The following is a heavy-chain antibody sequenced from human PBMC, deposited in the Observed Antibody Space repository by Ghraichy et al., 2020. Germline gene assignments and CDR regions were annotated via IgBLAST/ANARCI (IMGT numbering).Heavy chain of an antibody. V-gene: IGHV3-30*04. D-gene: IGHD2-15*01. CDR3: ARDIYSAGNVGTPDY. CDR1: GFTFSNQA. CDR2: ISGDGSYT. Sequence: GESLNISCAASGFTFSNQAMHWVRQAPGKGLEWVAAISGDGSYTPYIDSVKGRFTISRDNSNNMLYLQMNSLTAEDTAVFYCARDIYSAGNVGTPDYWGRGILVTVSS. J-gene: IGHJ4*02.